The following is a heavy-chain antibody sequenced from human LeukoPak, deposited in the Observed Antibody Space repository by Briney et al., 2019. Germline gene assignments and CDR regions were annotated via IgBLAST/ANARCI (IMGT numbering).Heavy chain of an antibody. J-gene: IGHJ5*02. Sequence: PSETLSLTCTVYGGSISGSIYYWGWIRQSPGKGLEWIGTSYHSGSTYYNPSLTSRVTISVDTSKNQFSLRLNSETAADTAVYYCVREGGYCSGGSCRNWVDPWGQGTLVTVSS. V-gene: IGHV4-39*07. D-gene: IGHD2-15*01. CDR3: VREGGYCSGGSCRNWVDP. CDR1: GGSISGSIYY. CDR2: SYHSGST.